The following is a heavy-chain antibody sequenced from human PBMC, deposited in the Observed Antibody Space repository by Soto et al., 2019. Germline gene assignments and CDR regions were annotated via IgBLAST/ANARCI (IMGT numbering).Heavy chain of an antibody. CDR1: GGTFSSYA. D-gene: IGHD3-16*01. CDR3: ARVGGECYNTYNWFDP. CDR2: IIPIFGTA. V-gene: IGHV1-69*13. J-gene: IGHJ5*02. Sequence: SVKVSCKASGGTFSSYAISWVRQAPGQGLEWMGGIIPIFGTANYAQKFQGRVTITADESTRTAYMELSSLRSEDTAVYYCARVGGECYNTYNWFDPWGQGTLVTVSS.